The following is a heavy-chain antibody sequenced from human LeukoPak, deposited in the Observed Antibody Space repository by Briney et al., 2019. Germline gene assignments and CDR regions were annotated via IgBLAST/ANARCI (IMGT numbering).Heavy chain of an antibody. CDR2: IHYDGGNK. J-gene: IGHJ4*02. CDR3: ATLIVDATKFDY. V-gene: IGHV3-30*02. D-gene: IGHD3-22*01. Sequence: GGSLRLSCAASGFTFSTYGMHWVRQAPGKGLEWVAFIHYDGGNKYYADSVKGRFTISRDNSKNTLYLQMNGLRAEDTAVYYCATLIVDATKFDYWGQGTLVTVSS. CDR1: GFTFSTYG.